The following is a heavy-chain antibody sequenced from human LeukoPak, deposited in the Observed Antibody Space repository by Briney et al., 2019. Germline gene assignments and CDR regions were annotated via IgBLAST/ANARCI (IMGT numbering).Heavy chain of an antibody. CDR3: ARGAGKIAVAGNGVDYYYYGMDV. Sequence: GASVKVSCKASGYTFTSYDINWVRQATGQGLEWMGWVNPNSGNTGYAQKFQGRVTMTRNTSISTAYMELSSLRSEDTAVYYCARGAGKIAVAGNGVDYYYYGMDVWGQGTTVTVSS. CDR2: VNPNSGNT. J-gene: IGHJ6*02. V-gene: IGHV1-8*01. CDR1: GYTFTSYD. D-gene: IGHD6-19*01.